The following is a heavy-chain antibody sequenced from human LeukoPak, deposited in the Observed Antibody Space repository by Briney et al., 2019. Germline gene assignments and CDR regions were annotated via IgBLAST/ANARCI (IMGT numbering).Heavy chain of an antibody. Sequence: NPGGSLRLSCAASGFTFSSQNMNWARQAPGKGLEWAAYISTSGDSTKYADSVEGRFTISRDNAENSLYLLMNSLRVEDTAVYYCVKNGWLDYWGQGILVTVSS. CDR2: ISTSGDST. D-gene: IGHD6-19*01. V-gene: IGHV3-21*06. CDR3: VKNGWLDY. CDR1: GFTFSSQN. J-gene: IGHJ4*02.